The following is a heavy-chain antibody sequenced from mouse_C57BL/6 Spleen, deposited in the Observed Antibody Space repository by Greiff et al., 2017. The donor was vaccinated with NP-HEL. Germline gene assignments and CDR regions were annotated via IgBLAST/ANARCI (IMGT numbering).Heavy chain of an antibody. D-gene: IGHD2-4*01. CDR3: TSSPMITTYYFDY. J-gene: IGHJ2*01. Sequence: QVQLQQSGAELVRPGASVTLSCKASGYTFTDYEMHWVKQTPVHGLEWIGAIDPETGGTAYNQKFKGKAILTADKSSSTAYMELLSLTSEDSAVYYCTSSPMITTYYFDYWGQGTTLTVSS. CDR2: IDPETGGT. CDR1: GYTFTDYE. V-gene: IGHV1-15*01.